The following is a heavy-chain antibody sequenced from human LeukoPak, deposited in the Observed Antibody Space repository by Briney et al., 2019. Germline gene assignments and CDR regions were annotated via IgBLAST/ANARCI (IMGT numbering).Heavy chain of an antibody. V-gene: IGHV6-1*01. Sequence: SQTLSLTCAISGGRVSSNSAAWTCIRQSPSRGLEWLGRTYYRSKWFHDYALSVKSRVTINPDTSKNQFSLRLNSVTPEDTAVCCLLMVAWHYYYNYYDIDVWGQGTTVTVSS. CDR1: GGRVSSNSAA. J-gene: IGHJ6*02. CDR2: TYYRSKWFH. CDR3: LMVAWHYYYNYYDIDV. D-gene: IGHD2-15*01.